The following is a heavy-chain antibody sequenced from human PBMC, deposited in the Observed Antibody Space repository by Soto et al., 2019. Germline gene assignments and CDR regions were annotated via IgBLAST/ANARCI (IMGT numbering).Heavy chain of an antibody. D-gene: IGHD6-6*01. V-gene: IGHV3-23*01. CDR1: GFTFSSYA. CDR3: ARDPHIAARPVTWYFDL. CDR2: ISGSGGST. J-gene: IGHJ2*01. Sequence: GGSLRLSCAASGFTFSSYAMSWVRQAPGKGLEWVSAISGSGGSTYYADSVKGRFTISRDNSKNTLYLQMNSLRAEDTAVYYCARDPHIAARPVTWYFDLWGRGTLVTVSS.